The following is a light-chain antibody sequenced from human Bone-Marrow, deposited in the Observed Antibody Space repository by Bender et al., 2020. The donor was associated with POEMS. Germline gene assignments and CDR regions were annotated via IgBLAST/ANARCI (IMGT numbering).Light chain of an antibody. CDR3: AAWEDSLNGWV. CDR1: HLNIGTNA. J-gene: IGLJ3*02. V-gene: IGLV1-44*01. Sequence: QSVLTQPPSASGTPGQRVTISCSGSHLNIGTNAVNWYQQLPGTAPKLLIYANNQLPSGVPDRFSGSKSGTSASLAISGLQSEDEADYYCAAWEDSLNGWVFGGGTTLTVL. CDR2: ANN.